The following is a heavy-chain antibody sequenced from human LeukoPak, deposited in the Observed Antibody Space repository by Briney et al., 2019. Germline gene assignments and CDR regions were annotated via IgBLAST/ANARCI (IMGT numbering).Heavy chain of an antibody. CDR1: GYSISSGYY. Sequence: PSETLSLTCTVSGYSISSGYYWGWIRQPPGKGLEWIGSIHYGGRTYYNPSLESRVTISVDTSKNQFSLKLTSVTAADTAVYYCARRGGRRAFDIWGQGTMVTVSS. D-gene: IGHD6-25*01. V-gene: IGHV4-38-2*02. CDR2: IHYGGRT. CDR3: ARRGGRRAFDI. J-gene: IGHJ3*02.